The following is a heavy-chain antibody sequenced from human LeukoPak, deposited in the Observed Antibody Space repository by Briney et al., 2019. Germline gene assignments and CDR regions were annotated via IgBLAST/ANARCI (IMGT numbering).Heavy chain of an antibody. CDR1: GFTFSSYW. J-gene: IGHJ4*02. V-gene: IGHV3-7*01. D-gene: IGHD6-6*01. CDR3: ARAGELDPFDY. Sequence: GGSLRLSCAASGFTFSSYWMSWVRQAPGKGLEWVANIKQDGSEKYYVDPVKGRFTISRDNAKNSLYLQMNSLRAEDTAVYYCARAGELDPFDYWGQGTLVTVSS. CDR2: IKQDGSEK.